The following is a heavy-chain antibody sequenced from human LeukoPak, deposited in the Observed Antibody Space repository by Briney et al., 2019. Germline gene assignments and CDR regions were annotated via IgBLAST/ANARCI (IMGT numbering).Heavy chain of an antibody. CDR2: IYYSGST. D-gene: IGHD1-1*01. J-gene: IGHJ5*02. Sequence: SETLSLTCTVSGVSISSSSYYWGWIRQPPGKGLEWIGTIYYSGSTYYNPSLKSRVTISVYTSKTQFSLKLSSVTAADTAVYYCARVPGGALNWFDPWGQGTLVTVSS. CDR3: ARVPGGALNWFDP. CDR1: GVSISSSSYY. V-gene: IGHV4-39*01.